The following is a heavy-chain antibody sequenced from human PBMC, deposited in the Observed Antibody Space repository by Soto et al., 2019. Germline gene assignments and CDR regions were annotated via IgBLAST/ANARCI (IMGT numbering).Heavy chain of an antibody. CDR2: IYYSGST. D-gene: IGHD3-16*02. CDR1: GGSISSYY. V-gene: IGHV4-59*12. J-gene: IGHJ4*02. Sequence: SETLSLTCTVSGGSISSYYWCWIRQHPGKGLEWIGYIYYSGSTHYNPSLKSRLTISRDTSKNQFSLKLSSVTAADTAVYYCARQDRAQDFAYWGQGTLVTVSS. CDR3: ARQDRAQDFAY.